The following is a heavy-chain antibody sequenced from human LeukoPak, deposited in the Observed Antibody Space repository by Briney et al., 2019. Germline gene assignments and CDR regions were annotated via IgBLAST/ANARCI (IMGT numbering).Heavy chain of an antibody. J-gene: IGHJ4*02. Sequence: ASVKVSCKASGGTFSSYAISWVRQAPGQGLEWMGGIIPIFGTANYAQKFQGRVTITADESTSTAYMELSSLRSEDTAVYYCARVQDGYQYYFDYWGQGTLVTVSS. CDR3: ARVQDGYQYYFDY. V-gene: IGHV1-69*13. CDR2: IIPIFGTA. CDR1: GGTFSSYA. D-gene: IGHD5-24*01.